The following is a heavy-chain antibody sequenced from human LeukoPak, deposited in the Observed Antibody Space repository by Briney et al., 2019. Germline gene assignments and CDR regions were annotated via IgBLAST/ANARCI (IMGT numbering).Heavy chain of an antibody. Sequence: ASVKVSCKASGYTFTSYGISWVRQAPGQGLEWMGWISAYNGNTNYAQKLQGRVTMTTDTSTSTAYMELRSLRSDDTAVYYCARDSGPYYDSSGYYPNWFDPWGQGTLVTVSS. CDR1: GYTFTSYG. D-gene: IGHD3-22*01. CDR2: ISAYNGNT. CDR3: ARDSGPYYDSSGYYPNWFDP. J-gene: IGHJ5*02. V-gene: IGHV1-18*01.